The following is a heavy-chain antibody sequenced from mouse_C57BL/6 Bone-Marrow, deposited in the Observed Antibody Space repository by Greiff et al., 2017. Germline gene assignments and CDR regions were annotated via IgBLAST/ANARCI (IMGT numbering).Heavy chain of an antibody. CDR3: ARYSWFAY. CDR2: INPSSGYT. Sequence: QVQLKQSGAELAKPGASVKMSCKASGYTFTSYWMNWVKQRPGQGLEWIGYINPSSGYTTYNQKFKDKATLTADKYSSTAYMQLNSLTYEDSAVXYCARYSWFAYGGQGTLVTVSA. J-gene: IGHJ3*01. CDR1: GYTFTSYW. V-gene: IGHV1-7*01.